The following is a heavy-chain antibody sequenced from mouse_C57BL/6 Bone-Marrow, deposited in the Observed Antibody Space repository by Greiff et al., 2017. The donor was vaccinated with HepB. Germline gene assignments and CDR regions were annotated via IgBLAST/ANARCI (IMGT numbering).Heavy chain of an antibody. CDR1: GFTFSDYG. J-gene: IGHJ4*01. Sequence: EVQLVESGGGLVKPGGSPKLSCAASGFTFSDYGMHWVRQAPEKGLEWVAYISSGSSTIYYADTVKGRFTISRDNAKNTLFLQMTSLRSEDTAMYYCARINWSYAMDYWGQGTSVTVSS. V-gene: IGHV5-17*01. CDR2: ISSGSSTI. CDR3: ARINWSYAMDY. D-gene: IGHD4-1*01.